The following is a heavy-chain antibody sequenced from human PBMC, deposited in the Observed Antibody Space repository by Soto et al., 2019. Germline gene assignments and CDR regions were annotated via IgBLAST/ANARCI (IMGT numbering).Heavy chain of an antibody. CDR2: IWYDGSNK. D-gene: IGHD3-3*01. Sequence: GGSLRLSCAASGFTFSSYGMHWVRQAPGKGLEWVAVIWYDGSNKYYADSVKGRFTISRDNSKNTLYLQMNSLRAEDTAVYYCARDYDFWSGRGQYYFDYWGQGTLVTVSS. J-gene: IGHJ4*02. CDR3: ARDYDFWSGRGQYYFDY. CDR1: GFTFSSYG. V-gene: IGHV3-33*01.